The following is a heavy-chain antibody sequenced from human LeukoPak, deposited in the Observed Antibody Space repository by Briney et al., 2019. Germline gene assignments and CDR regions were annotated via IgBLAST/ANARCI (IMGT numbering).Heavy chain of an antibody. CDR3: ARARTGVDV. CDR1: GGSISSYY. D-gene: IGHD1-14*01. CDR2: ICYSGST. J-gene: IGHJ6*02. V-gene: IGHV4-59*01. Sequence: SETLSLTCTVPGGSISSYYWSWIRQPPGKGLEWIGYICYSGSTNYNPSLKSRVTISVDTSKNQFSLKLCSVTAADTAVYYCARARTGVDVWGQGTTVTVSS.